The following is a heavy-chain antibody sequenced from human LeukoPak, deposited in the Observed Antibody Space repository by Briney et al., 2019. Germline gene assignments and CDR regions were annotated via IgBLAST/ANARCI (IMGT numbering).Heavy chain of an antibody. Sequence: PSETLSLTCTVSGDSISSSSYYWGWIRQPPGKGLEWIGSIYYSGSTYYNPSLKSRVTISVDTSKNQFSLKLSSVTAADTAVYYCARRWGYYGSGPTTGNWFDPWGQGTLVTVSS. V-gene: IGHV4-39*01. J-gene: IGHJ5*02. CDR2: IYYSGST. D-gene: IGHD3-10*01. CDR1: GDSISSSSYY. CDR3: ARRWGYYGSGPTTGNWFDP.